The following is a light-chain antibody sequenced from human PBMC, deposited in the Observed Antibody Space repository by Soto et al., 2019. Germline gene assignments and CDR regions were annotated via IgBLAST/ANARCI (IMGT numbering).Light chain of an antibody. J-gene: IGLJ7*02. V-gene: IGLV2-14*01. CDR3: ISYKTDDTFV. CDR1: RSDIGASNS. Sequence: QSALTQPASVSGSPGQSITISCAGTRSDIGASNSVSWYQHLPGRSPTLIIYEATNRPSGVSERFSGSKAGDTASLTISGLQADDESEYFCISYKTDDTFVFGGGTKLTA. CDR2: EAT.